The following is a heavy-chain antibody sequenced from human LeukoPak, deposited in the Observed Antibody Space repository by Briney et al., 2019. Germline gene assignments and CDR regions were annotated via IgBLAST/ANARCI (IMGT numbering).Heavy chain of an antibody. Sequence: SETLSLTCTVSGGFLSDYYWSWIRQPPGKGLEWIGYIYYTGSTYHNPSLKSRVSISVDTSKNQFSLNLRSVTAADTAVYYCARALYSDYLYFDYWGQGILVTVSS. J-gene: IGHJ4*02. D-gene: IGHD4-11*01. CDR3: ARALYSDYLYFDY. CDR2: IYYTGST. V-gene: IGHV4-59*12. CDR1: GGFLSDYY.